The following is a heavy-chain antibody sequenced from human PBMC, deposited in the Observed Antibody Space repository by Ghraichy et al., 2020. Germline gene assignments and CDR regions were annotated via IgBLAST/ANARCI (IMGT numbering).Heavy chain of an antibody. CDR2: ISWNSGSI. D-gene: IGHD6-25*01. J-gene: IGHJ5*02. V-gene: IGHV3-9*01. CDR1: GFTFDDYA. Sequence: SLRLSCAASGFTFDDYAMHWVRQAPGKGLEWVSGISWNSGSIGYADSVKGRFTISRDNAKNSLYLQMNSLRAEDTALYYCAKGDSSVFNWFDPWGQGTLVTVSS. CDR3: AKGDSSVFNWFDP.